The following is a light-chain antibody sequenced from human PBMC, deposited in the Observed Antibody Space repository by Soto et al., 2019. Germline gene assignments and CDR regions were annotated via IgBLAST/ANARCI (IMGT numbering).Light chain of an antibody. CDR1: SSDVGSYNL. J-gene: IGLJ2*01. CDR3: CSYAGSVV. Sequence: QSALTQPASVSGSPGQSITISCTGTSSDVGSYNLVSWYHQHPGKAPKLMIYEVSKRPSGVSNRFSGSKSGSTASLTISGLQAEGEADYYCCSYAGSVVFGGGTKLTVL. V-gene: IGLV2-23*02. CDR2: EVS.